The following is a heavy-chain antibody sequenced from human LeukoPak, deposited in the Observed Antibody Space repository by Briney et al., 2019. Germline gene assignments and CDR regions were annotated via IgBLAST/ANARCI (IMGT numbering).Heavy chain of an antibody. CDR3: AKPPRIAKSYMDV. CDR1: GFTFNNFG. J-gene: IGHJ6*03. Sequence: GGSLRLSCAASGFTFNNFGMHWVRQAPGKGLEWVAMISYDGSDEYYADSVKGRFTISRDNSKNTLYLQMNSLRAEDTALYYCAKPPRIAKSYMDVWGKGTTVTVSS. D-gene: IGHD6-13*01. V-gene: IGHV3-30*18. CDR2: ISYDGSDE.